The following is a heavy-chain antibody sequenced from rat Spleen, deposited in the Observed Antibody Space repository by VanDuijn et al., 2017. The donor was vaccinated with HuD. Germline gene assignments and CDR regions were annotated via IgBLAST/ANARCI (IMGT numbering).Heavy chain of an antibody. V-gene: IGHV2-43*01. Sequence: QVQLKESGPGLVQPSQTLSLSCTVSGFSLTTHHVSWVRQPPGKGLEWMGVIWTGGNTAYNSLLKSRLSISRDTSKSQVFLKMNSFQTEDTATFYCARDAYYSSSPPAYWGQGTLVTVSS. CDR2: IWTGGNT. D-gene: IGHD1-2*01. J-gene: IGHJ3*01. CDR3: ARDAYYSSSPPAY. CDR1: GFSLTTHH.